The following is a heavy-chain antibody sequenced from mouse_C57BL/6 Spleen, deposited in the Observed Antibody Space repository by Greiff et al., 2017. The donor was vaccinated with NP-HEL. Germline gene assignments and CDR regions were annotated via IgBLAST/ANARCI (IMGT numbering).Heavy chain of an antibody. CDR1: GFTFTDYY. Sequence: EVQGVESGGGLVQPGGSLSLSCAASGFTFTDYYMSWVRQTPGQALEWLGFIRNKANGYTTEDSASVKGRFTIARDNSQSILYLQINALSAEDSATYDCGRYCGYHVYFDYWGQGTTLTFSS. D-gene: IGHD2-2*01. V-gene: IGHV7-3*01. J-gene: IGHJ2*01. CDR2: IRNKANGYTT. CDR3: GRYCGYHVYFDY.